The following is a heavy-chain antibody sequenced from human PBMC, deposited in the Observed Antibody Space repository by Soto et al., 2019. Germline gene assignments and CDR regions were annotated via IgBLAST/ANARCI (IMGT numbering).Heavy chain of an antibody. CDR2: LKRKSAGGAS. CDR1: GLSVSNAW. V-gene: IGHV3-15*01. J-gene: IGHJ5*02. CDR3: TTDGGVSEYPLFWA. D-gene: IGHD3-3*01. Sequence: EVQLMESGGGLVKPGGSLRLSCAVSGLSVSNAWMGWVRQAPGKGLEWIARLKRKSAGGASDYAAPVKGRFIVSRDDSANILYLQMNTLRTEDSAVYFCTTDGGVSEYPLFWAWGQGTLVTVSS.